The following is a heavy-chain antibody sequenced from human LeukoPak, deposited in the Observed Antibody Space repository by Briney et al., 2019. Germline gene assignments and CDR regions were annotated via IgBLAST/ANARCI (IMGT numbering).Heavy chain of an antibody. J-gene: IGHJ3*02. CDR3: ARDAPPSAFDI. Sequence: SQTLSLTCSVSGGSISSYYWSWIRQPPGKGLGWEGYIYYSGSTNYNPSLKSRVIISVHTSKNQFSLKLTSVTAAETAVYYCARDAPPSAFDIWGQGTMVTVSS. CDR2: IYYSGST. V-gene: IGHV4-59*01. CDR1: GGSISSYY.